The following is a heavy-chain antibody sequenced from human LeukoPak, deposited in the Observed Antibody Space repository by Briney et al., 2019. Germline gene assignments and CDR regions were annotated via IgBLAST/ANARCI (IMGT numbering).Heavy chain of an antibody. CDR3: ARRGKGSIAVAPREGNSDNYYFDY. Sequence: PGESLKISCKGSGYSFTSYWIGWVRQMPGKGLEWMGIIYPGDSDTRYSPSFQGQVTISADKSISTAYLQWSSLKASDTAMYYCARRGKGSIAVAPREGNSDNYYFDYWGQGTLVTVSS. V-gene: IGHV5-51*01. D-gene: IGHD6-19*01. J-gene: IGHJ4*02. CDR1: GYSFTSYW. CDR2: IYPGDSDT.